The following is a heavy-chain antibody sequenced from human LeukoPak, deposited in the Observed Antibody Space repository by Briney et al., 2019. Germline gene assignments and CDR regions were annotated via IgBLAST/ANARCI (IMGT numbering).Heavy chain of an antibody. CDR3: ARRHDETATAAGYYHMDV. Sequence: SETLSLTCTVSGASISSYYWSWFRRPPGKGLEWIACIFPSGSINFHPSLKSRVSISVDASKNNFSLVLGLVTAADTAVYYCARRHDETATAAGYYHMDVWGKGTTVTVSS. J-gene: IGHJ6*03. V-gene: IGHV4-4*09. D-gene: IGHD3-22*01. CDR2: IFPSGSI. CDR1: GASISSYY.